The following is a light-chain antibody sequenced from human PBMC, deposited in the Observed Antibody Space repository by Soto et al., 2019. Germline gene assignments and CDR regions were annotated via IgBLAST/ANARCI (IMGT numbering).Light chain of an antibody. CDR2: AAS. V-gene: IGKV1-17*01. Sequence: DIQMTHSPSSLSASVVYIVSITCRTSQGIETYLNWYQQKSGKAPKLLIYAASSLQSGVPSRFSGSGSGTEFTLTISSLQPDDFATYYCQNYNSYSEEFGQGTKVDIK. CDR1: QGIETY. CDR3: QNYNSYSEE. J-gene: IGKJ1*01.